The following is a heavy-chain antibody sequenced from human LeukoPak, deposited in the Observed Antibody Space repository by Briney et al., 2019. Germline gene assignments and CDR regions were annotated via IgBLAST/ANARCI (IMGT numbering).Heavy chain of an antibody. V-gene: IGHV5-51*01. J-gene: IGHJ4*02. CDR1: GYSFTSYR. CDR2: IYPGDSDT. D-gene: IGHD2-15*01. CDR3: ARHVTGYCSGGSCYSIGPFDY. Sequence: GESLKISCKGSGYSFTSYRIGWVRQMPGKGLEWMGIIYPGDSDTRYSPSFQGQVTISADKSISTAYLQWSSLKASDTAMYYCARHVTGYCSGGSCYSIGPFDYWGQGTLVTVSS.